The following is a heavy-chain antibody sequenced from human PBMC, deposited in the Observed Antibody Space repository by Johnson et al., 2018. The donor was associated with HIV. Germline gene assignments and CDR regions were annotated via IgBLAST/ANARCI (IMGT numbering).Heavy chain of an antibody. V-gene: IGHV3-33*08. CDR2: IWYDGSNK. D-gene: IGHD2-2*01. CDR3: ARNGLIPAAKGVALDI. J-gene: IGHJ3*02. CDR1: GFTFSSYG. Sequence: QVQLVESGGGVVQPGRSLRLSCAASGFTFSSYGMHWVRQAPGKGLEWVAVIWYDGSNKYYANSVKGRFTISRDNSKNTLYLQMNSLRAEDTALYYCARNGLIPAAKGVALDIWGHGTTVTVST.